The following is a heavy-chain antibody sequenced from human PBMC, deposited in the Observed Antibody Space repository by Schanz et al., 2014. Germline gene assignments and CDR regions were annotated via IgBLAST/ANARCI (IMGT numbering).Heavy chain of an antibody. D-gene: IGHD3-10*01. CDR2: IGGDASRT. V-gene: IGHV3-23*04. CDR3: ARAPPLVRGIAGWFGP. CDR1: GFTFITFA. Sequence: EVHLVESGGGLVQPGGSLRLSCAASGFTFITFAMSWVRQAPGKGPEWVSAIGGDASRTYYADSVKGRFTISRDNSKSTLYLQMNSLRADARAVYYWARAPPLVRGIAGWFGPWGQGSLVTVSS. J-gene: IGHJ5*02.